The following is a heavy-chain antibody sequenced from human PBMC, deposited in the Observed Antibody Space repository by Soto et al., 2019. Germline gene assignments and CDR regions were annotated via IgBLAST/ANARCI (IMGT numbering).Heavy chain of an antibody. CDR1: GGSITGNNFY. V-gene: IGHV4-39*03. Sequence: WGTLSLTCSVSGGSITGNNFYWGWIRQTPGRGLEWIGSVLQSGSTYYNPSLKSRLSISVDTSKNQFFLRLNSVTAADKAVYSRDAVTDIRPILDYRGQGVLATLPS. J-gene: IGHJ4*01. CDR3: DAVTDIRPILDY. CDR2: VLQSGST. D-gene: IGHD2-21*02.